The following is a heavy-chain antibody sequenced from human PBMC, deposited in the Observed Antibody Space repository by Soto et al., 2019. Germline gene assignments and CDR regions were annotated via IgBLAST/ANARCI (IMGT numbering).Heavy chain of an antibody. D-gene: IGHD3-22*01. CDR3: AKEGGEYDRGNCMDV. Sequence: GGSLRLSCAASGFTFSSYGMHWVRQAPGKGLEWVAVISYEGSNKYYADSVKGRFTISRDNSKNTMYLQMNSLRAEDTAVYYCAKEGGEYDRGNCMDVWGQGTTVTVSS. V-gene: IGHV3-30*18. CDR1: GFTFSSYG. CDR2: ISYEGSNK. J-gene: IGHJ6*02.